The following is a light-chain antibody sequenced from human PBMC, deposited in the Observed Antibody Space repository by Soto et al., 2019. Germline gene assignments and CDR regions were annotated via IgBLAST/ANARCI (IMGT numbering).Light chain of an antibody. V-gene: IGKV3-20*01. Sequence: EIVLTQSPGTLSLSPGERATLSCRASQSVSSSYLAWYQQKPGQAPRLLIYGASSRATGIPDRFSGSGSGTDFSLTISRLEPEDLAVYYCQPYGSSPFTFGPGIKVDIK. CDR3: QPYGSSPFT. CDR1: QSVSSSY. J-gene: IGKJ3*01. CDR2: GAS.